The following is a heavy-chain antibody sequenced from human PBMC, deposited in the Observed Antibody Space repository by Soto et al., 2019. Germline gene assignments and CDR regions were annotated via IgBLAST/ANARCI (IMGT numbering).Heavy chain of an antibody. Sequence: GGSLILSCAASGFTFSSYSMNWVRQAPGKGLEWVSSISSSSSYIYYADSVKGRFTISRDNAKNSLYLQMNSLRAEDTAVYYCARLAAGRGFDYWGQGTLVNVSS. J-gene: IGHJ4*02. CDR1: GFTFSSYS. V-gene: IGHV3-21*01. CDR2: ISSSSSYI. D-gene: IGHD6-13*01. CDR3: ARLAAGRGFDY.